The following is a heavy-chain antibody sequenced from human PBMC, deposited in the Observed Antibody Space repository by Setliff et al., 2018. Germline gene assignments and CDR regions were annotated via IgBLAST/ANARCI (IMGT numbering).Heavy chain of an antibody. CDR2: TIPMFGST. CDR3: AREGVDTRSSTDYRYYMDV. Sequence: SVKVSCKASGGTFSSYGISWARQAPGQGLEWMGGTIPMFGSTKYAQKFQGRVTIIKDESTSTAYMEVSSLRTEDTAVYYCAREGVDTRSSTDYRYYMDVWGKGTTVTVSS. CDR1: GGTFSSYG. J-gene: IGHJ6*03. V-gene: IGHV1-69*05. D-gene: IGHD5-18*01.